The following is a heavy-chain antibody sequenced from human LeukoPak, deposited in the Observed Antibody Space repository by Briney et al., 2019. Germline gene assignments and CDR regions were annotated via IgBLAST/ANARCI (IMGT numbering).Heavy chain of an antibody. J-gene: IGHJ3*02. CDR2: INQDGSEK. CDR3: ATDSRIVGATGAADM. D-gene: IGHD1-26*01. CDR1: GFTFSSYW. Sequence: GGSLRLSCAASGFTFSSYWMSWVRQAPGKGLEWVANINQDGSEKYHGDSVKGRFTISRDNAKNSLYLQMDSLRAEDTAVYYCATDSRIVGATGAADMWGRGTLVTVS. V-gene: IGHV3-7*01.